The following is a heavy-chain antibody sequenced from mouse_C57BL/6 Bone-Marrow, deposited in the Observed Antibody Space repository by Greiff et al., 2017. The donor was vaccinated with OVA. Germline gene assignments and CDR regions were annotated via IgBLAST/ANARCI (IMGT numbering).Heavy chain of an antibody. Sequence: VQLKQSGPELVKPGASVKISCKASGYSFTGYYINWVKQSPEKSLEWIGEINPRTGGTTYNQKFKAKATLTVDKSSSTAYMQLKSLTSDDSAVFFCARYGGSSYVDSFAYWGQGTTLPVSS. V-gene: IGHV1-42*01. J-gene: IGHJ2*01. D-gene: IGHD1-1*01. CDR3: ARYGGSSYVDSFAY. CDR1: GYSFTGYY. CDR2: INPRTGGT.